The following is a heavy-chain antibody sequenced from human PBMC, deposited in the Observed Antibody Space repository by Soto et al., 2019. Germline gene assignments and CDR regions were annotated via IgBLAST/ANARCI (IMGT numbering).Heavy chain of an antibody. J-gene: IGHJ3*02. D-gene: IGHD3-10*01. CDR3: ARRPSGSYSAFDI. Sequence: QLQLQESGPGLVKPSETLSLTCTVSGGSISSSSYYWGWIRQPPGKGLEWIGSIYYSGSTYYNPSLKSRVTISVDTSKNQFSLKLSSVTAADTAVYYCARRPSGSYSAFDIWGQGTMVTVSS. CDR2: IYYSGST. CDR1: GGSISSSSYY. V-gene: IGHV4-39*01.